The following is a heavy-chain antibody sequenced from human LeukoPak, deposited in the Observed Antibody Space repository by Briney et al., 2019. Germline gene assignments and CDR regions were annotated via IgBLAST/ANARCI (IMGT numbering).Heavy chain of an antibody. J-gene: IGHJ4*02. V-gene: IGHV4-59*11. CDR3: AGIWYSSGYYFDY. CDR2: IYDTGTT. CDR1: GDSISSHY. Sequence: PSETLSLTCTVSGDSISSHYWSWIRRPPGKGLELIAYIYDTGTTVSNPSLKSRVSMSLDRSKNEFSLQLTSVTAADTAVYYCAGIWYSSGYYFDYWGQGTLVTVSS. D-gene: IGHD6-19*01.